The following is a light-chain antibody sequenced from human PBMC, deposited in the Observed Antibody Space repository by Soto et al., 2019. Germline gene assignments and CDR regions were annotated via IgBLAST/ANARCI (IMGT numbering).Light chain of an antibody. CDR1: QSVSSSY. J-gene: IGKJ1*01. CDR2: GAS. V-gene: IGKV3-15*01. CDR3: KQYNNWPLT. Sequence: ESVLAQSPGTLSLYPGERANLSRRDSQSVSSSYLAWYQQKPGQANRLLIYGASTRATGIKARFSGSGSGTEFTLTISSMQSQDSAVYYCKQYNNWPLTFGQGPKVDLK.